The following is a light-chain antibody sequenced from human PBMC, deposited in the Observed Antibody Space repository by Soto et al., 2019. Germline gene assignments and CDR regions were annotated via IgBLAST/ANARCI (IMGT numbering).Light chain of an antibody. Sequence: QSVLTQPASVSGSPGQSITISCTGTSSDVGSYNLVSWYQQHPGKAPKLMIYEGSKRPSGVSHRFSGSKSGNTASLTISGLQAEDEADYYCCSYSGSSIYVFGTGTKVTVL. CDR2: EGS. V-gene: IGLV2-23*01. J-gene: IGLJ1*01. CDR3: CSYSGSSIYV. CDR1: SSDVGSYNL.